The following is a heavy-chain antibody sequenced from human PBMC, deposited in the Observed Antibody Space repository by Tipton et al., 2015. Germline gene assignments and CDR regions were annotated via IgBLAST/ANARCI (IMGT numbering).Heavy chain of an antibody. CDR3: ARDLAVAGLDY. CDR2: TYYRSKWYT. J-gene: IGHJ4*02. V-gene: IGHV6-1*01. D-gene: IGHD6-19*01. Sequence: PSRGLEWLGRTYYRSKWYTDYAVSVKSRITVDPDTSKNQFFLQLNSVTPEDTAVYYCARDLAVAGLDYWGQGTLVTVSS.